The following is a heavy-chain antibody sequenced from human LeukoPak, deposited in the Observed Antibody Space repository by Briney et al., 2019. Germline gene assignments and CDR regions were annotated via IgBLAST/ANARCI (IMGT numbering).Heavy chain of an antibody. CDR2: IIPIFGTA. Sequence: SVKVSCKASGGTFSSYAISWVRQAPGQGLEWMGGIIPIFGTANYAQKFQGRVTITADESTSTAYMELSSLRSEDTAVYYCARITLSWREFDCWGQGTLVTVSS. D-gene: IGHD3-16*01. CDR1: GGTFSSYA. CDR3: ARITLSWREFDC. J-gene: IGHJ4*02. V-gene: IGHV1-69*13.